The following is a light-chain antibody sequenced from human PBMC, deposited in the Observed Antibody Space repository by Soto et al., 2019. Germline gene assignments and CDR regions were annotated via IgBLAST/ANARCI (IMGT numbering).Light chain of an antibody. CDR1: QSVLSF. J-gene: IGKJ5*01. V-gene: IGKV3-11*01. CDR2: DAS. Sequence: EIVLTQSPATLSLSPGERATLSCRASQSVLSFLAWYQQKPGQAPRLLIYDASNRPTAVPARFSGSGSGTDFTLTISSLEPEDFAIYYCQQRYNWPPITFGQGTRLEIK. CDR3: QQRYNWPPIT.